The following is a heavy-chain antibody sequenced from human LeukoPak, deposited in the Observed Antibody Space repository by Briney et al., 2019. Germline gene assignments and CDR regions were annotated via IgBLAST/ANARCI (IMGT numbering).Heavy chain of an antibody. CDR3: VMLFMGSTNWPDY. J-gene: IGHJ4*02. CDR1: GFTFISYT. V-gene: IGHV3-21*01. D-gene: IGHD6-13*01. CDR2: ISSSSSYI. Sequence: GGSLRLSCAASGFTFISYTMTWVRQAPGKGLEWVSSISSSSSYIYYADSVRGRFTISRDNAKRSLFLQLNSLRAEDTAVYYYVMLFMGSTNWPDYWGQGTLVTVSS.